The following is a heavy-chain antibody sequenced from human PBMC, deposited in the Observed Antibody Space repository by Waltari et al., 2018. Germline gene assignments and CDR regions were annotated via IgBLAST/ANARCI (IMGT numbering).Heavy chain of an antibody. Sequence: EVEMVESGGASVKPGESLRLSCVASGFTFPPAWLTWVRQVPGRGLEWIGRSESKDRGEATDFAAPVKGRFSISRDDSRNTVSLQMNKLKAEDTGIYYCTTLDAPWGGWGQGTLVTVSS. D-gene: IGHD7-27*01. CDR2: SESKDRGEAT. CDR1: GFTFPPAW. J-gene: IGHJ4*02. V-gene: IGHV3-15*02. CDR3: TTLDAPWGG.